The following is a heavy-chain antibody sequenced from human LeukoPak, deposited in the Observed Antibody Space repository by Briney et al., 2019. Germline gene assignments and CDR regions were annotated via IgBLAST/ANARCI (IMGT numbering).Heavy chain of an antibody. CDR3: ARDWVHCGGDCYGY. D-gene: IGHD2-21*02. V-gene: IGHV3-21*04. J-gene: IGHJ4*02. CDR2: ISSKSRYI. CDR1: GFTFSSYS. Sequence: PGGSLRLSCVVSGFTFSSYSINWVRQAPGKGLEWVSSISSKSRYIYYADSVKGRFTISRDNAKNSLSLQMNSLRAEDTAVYYCARDWVHCGGDCYGYWGQGTLVTVSS.